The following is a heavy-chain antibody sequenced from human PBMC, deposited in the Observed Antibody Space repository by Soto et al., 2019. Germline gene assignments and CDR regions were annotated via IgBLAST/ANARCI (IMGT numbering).Heavy chain of an antibody. CDR3: ARVGLVVTMIVVVPRPGAFDI. Sequence: SETLSFTCTVSGGSISSGDYYWSWIRQPPGKGLEWIGYIYYSGSTYYNPSLKSRVTISVDTSKNQFSLKLSSVTAADTAVYYCARVGLVVTMIVVVPRPGAFDIWGQGTMVTVSS. D-gene: IGHD3-22*01. J-gene: IGHJ3*02. V-gene: IGHV4-30-4*01. CDR1: GGSISSGDYY. CDR2: IYYSGST.